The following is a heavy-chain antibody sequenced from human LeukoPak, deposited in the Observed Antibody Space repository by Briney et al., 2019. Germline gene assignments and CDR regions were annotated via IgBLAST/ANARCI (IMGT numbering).Heavy chain of an antibody. J-gene: IGHJ3*01. CDR3: ARTKGMIDAFDV. Sequence: SETLSLTCTVSGGSICSGTYYWTWIRRPAGNGLQWIGRMYATGSTNYNRSLTSRVTISVDTSTNQFSLKLSSVTTADTAVYYCARTKGMIDAFDVWGQGTMVTISS. CDR2: MYATGST. V-gene: IGHV4-61*02. CDR1: GGSICSGTYY. D-gene: IGHD3-16*01.